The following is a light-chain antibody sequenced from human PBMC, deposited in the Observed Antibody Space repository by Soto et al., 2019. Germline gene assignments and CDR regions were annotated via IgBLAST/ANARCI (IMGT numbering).Light chain of an antibody. Sequence: DIVMTQSPDSLAVSLGERATINCKSSQSVLYSSNNKNYLGWYQQKVGQPPKLLIYWASTRESGVPDRFSGSGSGKNFPLTISSLQAEDVAVYYCQQYYSKPLTFGGGTKVEIK. CDR3: QQYYSKPLT. J-gene: IGKJ4*01. CDR1: QSVLYSSNNKNY. CDR2: WAS. V-gene: IGKV4-1*01.